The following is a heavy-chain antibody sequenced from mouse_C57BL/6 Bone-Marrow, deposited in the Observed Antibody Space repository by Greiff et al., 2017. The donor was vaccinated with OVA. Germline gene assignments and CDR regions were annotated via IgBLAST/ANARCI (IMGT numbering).Heavy chain of an antibody. J-gene: IGHJ2*01. CDR3: AKSLSIVAY. CDR1: GYTFTSYT. V-gene: IGHV1-4*01. D-gene: IGHD2-3*01. CDR2: INPSSGYT. Sequence: QVQLQQSGAELARPGASVKMSCKASGYTFTSYTMHWVKQRPGQGLEWIGYINPSSGYTKYNQKFKDKATLTADKSSSTAYMQLSSLTSEDAAVYYCAKSLSIVAYWGQGTTLTVSS.